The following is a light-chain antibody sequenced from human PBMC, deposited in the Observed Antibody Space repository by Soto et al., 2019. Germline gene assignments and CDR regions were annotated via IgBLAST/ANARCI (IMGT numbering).Light chain of an antibody. J-gene: IGLJ1*01. CDR3: CLFVGSYTYV. CDR2: DVS. Sequence: QSVLTQPRSVSGSPGQAVTISCTGTSSDVGGYNYVSWYQQHPGKAPKLMIYDVSKRPSGVPDRFSGSKSGNTASLTISGLHAEDEGDYRCCLFVGSYTYVFGTGTKLTVL. V-gene: IGLV2-11*01. CDR1: SSDVGGYNY.